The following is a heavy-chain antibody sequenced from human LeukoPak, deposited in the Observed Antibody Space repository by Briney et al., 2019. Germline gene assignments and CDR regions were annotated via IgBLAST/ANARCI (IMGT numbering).Heavy chain of an antibody. D-gene: IGHD6-13*01. J-gene: IGHJ4*02. CDR3: ARDWSSSGDY. V-gene: IGHV3-7*01. CDR2: IKQDGSEK. CDR1: GFSFRTYW. Sequence: GGSLRLSCAASGFSFRTYWMSWIRQAPGKGLEWVANIKQDGSEKYYVDSVKGRFTISRDNAKNSLYLQMNSLRADDTAVYYCARDWSSSGDYWGQGTLVTVSS.